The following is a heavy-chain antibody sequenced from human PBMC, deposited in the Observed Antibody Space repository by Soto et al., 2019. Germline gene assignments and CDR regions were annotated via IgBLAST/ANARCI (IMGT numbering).Heavy chain of an antibody. CDR3: ARDIYGDYVVEH. CDR2: VSSSGVSK. CDR1: GFSFSDYT. D-gene: IGHD4-17*01. J-gene: IGHJ4*01. V-gene: IGHV3-48*01. Sequence: EVQLVESGGGLVQPGGSLRLSCAASGFSFSDYTMIWVRQAPGKGLEWVSYVSSSGVSKLYADSVKGRFTISRDNAKNSLYLQMNSLRGEDTAVYYCARDIYGDYVVEHCGQGTLVTVSS.